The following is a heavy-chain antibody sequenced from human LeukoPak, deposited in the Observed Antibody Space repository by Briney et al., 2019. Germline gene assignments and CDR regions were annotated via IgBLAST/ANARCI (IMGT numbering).Heavy chain of an antibody. CDR3: SREASEAFDI. CDR2: VSYDGSIK. Sequence: GGSLRLSCAASGFTFSSYGMHWVRQAPGKGLEWVAVVSYDGSIKEYGDSVKGRFTVSKDNFKDTLYLHMNGLRPEDSAIYYCSREASEAFDIWGQGSMVTVS. J-gene: IGHJ3*02. CDR1: GFTFSSYG. V-gene: IGHV3-30*03.